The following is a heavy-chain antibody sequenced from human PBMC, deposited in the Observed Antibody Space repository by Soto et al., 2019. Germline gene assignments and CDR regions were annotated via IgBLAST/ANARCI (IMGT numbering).Heavy chain of an antibody. D-gene: IGHD2-15*01. CDR1: GYTFTSYG. V-gene: IGHV1-18*04. Sequence: QVQLVQSGAEVKKPGASVKVSCKASGYTFTSYGISWVRQAPGQGLEWMGWISAYNGNTNYAQKLQGRVTMTTDTSTSTAYMELRRLRSDDTAVYYCARDRYCSGGSCYPVKLWFDPLGQGNLVHVSS. CDR2: ISAYNGNT. CDR3: ARDRYCSGGSCYPVKLWFDP. J-gene: IGHJ5*02.